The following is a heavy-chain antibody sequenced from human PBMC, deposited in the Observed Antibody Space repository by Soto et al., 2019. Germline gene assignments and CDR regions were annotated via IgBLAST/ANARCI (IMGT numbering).Heavy chain of an antibody. CDR3: ARSGPSGNYYMDV. CDR1: GYTFTGYY. CDR2: INPNSGGT. J-gene: IGHJ6*03. V-gene: IGHV1-2*04. D-gene: IGHD2-8*02. Sequence: GASVKVSCKASGYTFTGYYMHWVRQAPGKGLEWMGWINPNSGGTNYAQKFQGWVTMTRDTSISTAYMELSRLRSDDTAVYYCARSGPSGNYYMDVWGKGTTVTVSS.